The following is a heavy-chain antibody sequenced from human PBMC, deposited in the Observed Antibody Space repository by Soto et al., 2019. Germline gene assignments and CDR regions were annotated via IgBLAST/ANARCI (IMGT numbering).Heavy chain of an antibody. CDR2: IYHSGST. CDR1: GGSISSGGYS. CDR3: ARENNVLPGGYFDY. Sequence: QLQLQESGSGLVKPSQTLSLTCAVSGGSISSGGYSWSWIRQPPGKGLEWIGYIYHSGSTYYNPSRKSRVTISVDRSKYQFSLKLSSVTAADTAVYYCARENNVLPGGYFDYWGQGTLVTVSS. V-gene: IGHV4-30-2*01. D-gene: IGHD3-10*01. J-gene: IGHJ4*02.